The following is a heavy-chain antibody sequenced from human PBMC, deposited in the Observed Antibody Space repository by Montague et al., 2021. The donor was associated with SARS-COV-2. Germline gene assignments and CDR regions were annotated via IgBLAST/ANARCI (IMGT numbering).Heavy chain of an antibody. D-gene: IGHD1-26*01. CDR2: ISHDESNH. CDR3: AREGYRSGSFYIDY. J-gene: IGHJ4*01. Sequence: SLRLSCAASRLPFNGYAMHWARQAPGKGLEWLTFISHDESNHRNADSVKGRFTISRDNSKNTLYLQMDSLRPEDTAVYYCAREGYRSGSFYIDYWGQGTLVTVSS. V-gene: IGHV3-30*04. CDR1: RLPFNGYA.